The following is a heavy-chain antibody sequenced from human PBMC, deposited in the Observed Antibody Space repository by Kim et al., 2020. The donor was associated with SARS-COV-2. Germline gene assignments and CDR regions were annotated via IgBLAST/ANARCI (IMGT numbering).Heavy chain of an antibody. V-gene: IGHV3-23*01. D-gene: IGHD5-12*01. CDR1: GFPFSSYD. CDR2: VSNSGGRT. CDR3: AKSVGSYEYFDS. Sequence: GGSLRLSCAASGFPFSSYDMSWVRQAPGKGLEWVSSVSNSGGRTYYADSVKGRFTISRDNSKNALFLQMDSLRAEYTAVYYCAKSVGSYEYFDSWGQGTLVTVSS. J-gene: IGHJ4*02.